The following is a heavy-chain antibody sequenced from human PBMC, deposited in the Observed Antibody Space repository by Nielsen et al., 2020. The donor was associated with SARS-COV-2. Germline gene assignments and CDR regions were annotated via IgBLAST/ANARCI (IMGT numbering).Heavy chain of an antibody. D-gene: IGHD2-21*02. CDR3: ARVTAIDY. Sequence: GESLKISCAASGFTFDDYAMHWVRQAPGKGLEWVANIKQDGSEKYYVDSVKGRFTISRDNAKNSLYLQMNSLRAEDTAVYYCARVTAIDYWGQGTLVTVSS. J-gene: IGHJ4*02. CDR2: IKQDGSEK. V-gene: IGHV3-7*01. CDR1: GFTFDDYA.